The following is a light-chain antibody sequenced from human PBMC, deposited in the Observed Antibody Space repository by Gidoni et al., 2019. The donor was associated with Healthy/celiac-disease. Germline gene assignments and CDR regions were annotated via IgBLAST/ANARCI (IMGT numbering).Light chain of an antibody. V-gene: IGKV1-33*01. Sequence: DIQMTQSPSSLSASVGDRVTITCQASQDFSNYLNWYQQKPGKAPKLLIYDASNLETGVPSRFSGSGSGTDFTFTSSSLQPEDIATYYCQQYDNLPPIFTFGPXTKVDIK. J-gene: IGKJ3*01. CDR3: QQYDNLPPIFT. CDR2: DAS. CDR1: QDFSNY.